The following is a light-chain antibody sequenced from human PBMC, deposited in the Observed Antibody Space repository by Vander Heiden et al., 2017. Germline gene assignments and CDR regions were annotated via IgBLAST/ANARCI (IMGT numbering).Light chain of an antibody. Sequence: QSALTQPASVSESPVQPITISCTGTSSDVGGYNYVSWYQQHPGNTSKLMIYEVSKRPAGVSNRFSGSESGNTASLTISGLQEEDEADYYCSSYTSSSTWVFGGGTKLTVL. CDR1: SSDVGGYNY. CDR3: SSYTSSSTWV. CDR2: EVS. V-gene: IGLV2-14*01. J-gene: IGLJ3*02.